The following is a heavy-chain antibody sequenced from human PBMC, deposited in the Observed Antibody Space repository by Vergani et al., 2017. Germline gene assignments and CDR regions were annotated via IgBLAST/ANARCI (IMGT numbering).Heavy chain of an antibody. V-gene: IGHV5-51*03. Sequence: EVQLVQSGAEVKKPGEPVKILCKGSGYSFTSYWIVWVRQMPGKGLEWMGIIYPGDSDTRYSPSFQGQVTISADKSISTAYLQWSSLKASETAMYYCARSIVVVSGWFDPWGQGTLVTVSS. CDR1: GYSFTSYW. J-gene: IGHJ5*02. D-gene: IGHD2-2*01. CDR2: IYPGDSDT. CDR3: ARSIVVVSGWFDP.